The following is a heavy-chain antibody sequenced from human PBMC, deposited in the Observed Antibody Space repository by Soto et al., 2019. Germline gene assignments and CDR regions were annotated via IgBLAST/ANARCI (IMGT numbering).Heavy chain of an antibody. CDR2: IYHSGST. Sequence: QLQLQESGSGLVKPSQTLSLTCAVSGGSISSGGYSWSWIRQPPGKGLEWIGYIYHSGSTYYNPSLKSRVTISVDRSKNQFSLKLSSVTAADTAVYYCARGEADGYSSSWGWVWGYFDYWGQGTLVTVSS. CDR1: GGSISSGGYS. CDR3: ARGEADGYSSSWGWVWGYFDY. V-gene: IGHV4-30-2*01. J-gene: IGHJ4*02. D-gene: IGHD6-13*01.